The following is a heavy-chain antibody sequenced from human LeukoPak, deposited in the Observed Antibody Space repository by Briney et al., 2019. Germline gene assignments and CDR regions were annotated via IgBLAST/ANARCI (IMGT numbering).Heavy chain of an antibody. Sequence: PGGSLRLSCAASGFTFSSYAMSWVRQAPGKGLEWVSAISGGGGSTYYADSVKGRFTISRDNSKNTLYLRTNSLRAEDTAVYYCARLRTIVVVVAAGYFDYWGQGTLVTVSS. CDR3: ARLRTIVVVVAAGYFDY. CDR2: ISGGGGST. J-gene: IGHJ4*02. CDR1: GFTFSSYA. D-gene: IGHD2-15*01. V-gene: IGHV3-23*01.